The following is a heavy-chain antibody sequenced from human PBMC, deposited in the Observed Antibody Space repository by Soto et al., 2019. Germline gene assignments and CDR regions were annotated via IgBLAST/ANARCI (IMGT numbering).Heavy chain of an antibody. D-gene: IGHD1-26*01. V-gene: IGHV1-18*01. J-gene: IGHJ4*02. CDR3: ARVGGSLAWRTFDY. CDR1: GYTFTSYG. Sequence: QVQLVQSGVEVKKPGASVKVPCKASGYTFTSYGISWVRQAPGQGLEWMGWISIYNGNTNFAQKLQGRVTMTTDTSTSTADMELRSLRSDDTAVYYCARVGGSLAWRTFDYWGQGTLVTVSS. CDR2: ISIYNGNT.